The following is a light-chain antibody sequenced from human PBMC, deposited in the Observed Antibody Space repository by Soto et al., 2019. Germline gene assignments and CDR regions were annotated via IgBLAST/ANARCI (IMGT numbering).Light chain of an antibody. CDR3: RQDSCYAT. CDR1: QTISRW. J-gene: IGKJ1*01. CDR2: KAS. V-gene: IGKV1-5*03. Sequence: DIQMTQSPSTLSASVGDRVTITCRASQTISRWLAWYQQKPGKAPKLLIYKASTLESGVPSRFSGRGSGTDFTLTVTSLQPEDFATYYCRQDSCYATFGQGTKVEL.